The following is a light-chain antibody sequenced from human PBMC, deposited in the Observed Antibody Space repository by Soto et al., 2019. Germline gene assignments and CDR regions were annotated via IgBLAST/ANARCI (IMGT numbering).Light chain of an antibody. J-gene: IGKJ1*01. CDR1: QSISSW. CDR2: KAS. CDR3: QHSKTLPST. V-gene: IGKV1-5*03. Sequence: VQMTQSASAVSAYVRDRVTITCRASQSISSWLAWYQQKPGKAPNLLIHKASHLESGVPSRFSGSGSGTEFTLTISSLQPEDCATYYCQHSKTLPSTFGQGTILDIK.